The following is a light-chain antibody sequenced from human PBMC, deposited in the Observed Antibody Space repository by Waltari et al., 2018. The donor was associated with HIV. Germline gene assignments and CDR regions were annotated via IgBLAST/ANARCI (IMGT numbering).Light chain of an antibody. J-gene: IGLJ2*01. CDR1: NRDLHVYDS. Sequence: QSALTQPASISGSPGQSVTISCTGINRDLHVYDSVSWYQQLPTKAPQRIIFRVRVRPSGISHRFSGSKSGNTASLTISGLQTDDEGDYYCTSYTVRRALIFGGGTKLTVL. V-gene: IGLV2-14*03. CDR2: RVR. CDR3: TSYTVRRALI.